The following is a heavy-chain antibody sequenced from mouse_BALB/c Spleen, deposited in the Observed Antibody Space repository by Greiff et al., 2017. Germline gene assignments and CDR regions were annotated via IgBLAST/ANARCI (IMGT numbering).Heavy chain of an antibody. D-gene: IGHD2-4*01. CDR2: INPSSGYT. V-gene: IGHV1-4*02. Sequence: VQLQQSAAELARPGASVKMSCKASGYTFTSYTMHWVKQRPGQGLEWIGYINPSSGYTEYNQKFKDKTTLTADKSSSTAYMQLSSLTSEDSAVYYCARSGLRYYYAMDYWGQGTSVTVSS. J-gene: IGHJ4*01. CDR3: ARSGLRYYYAMDY. CDR1: GYTFTSYT.